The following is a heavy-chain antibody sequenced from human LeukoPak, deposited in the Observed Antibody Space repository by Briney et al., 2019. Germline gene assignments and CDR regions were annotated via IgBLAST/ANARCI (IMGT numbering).Heavy chain of an antibody. Sequence: GGSLRLSCAASGFTFSSYSMNWVRQAPGKGLEWVSSISSSSSYIYYADSVKGRFTISRDNAKNSLYLQMNSLRAEDTAVYYCARDRGSYVEGDAFDIWGQGTMVTVSS. D-gene: IGHD1-26*01. V-gene: IGHV3-21*01. J-gene: IGHJ3*02. CDR1: GFTFSSYS. CDR3: ARDRGSYVEGDAFDI. CDR2: ISSSSSYI.